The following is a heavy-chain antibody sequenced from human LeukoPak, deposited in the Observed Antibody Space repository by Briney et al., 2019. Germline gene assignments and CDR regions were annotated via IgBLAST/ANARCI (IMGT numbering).Heavy chain of an antibody. V-gene: IGHV3-30-3*01. D-gene: IGHD3-10*01. J-gene: IGHJ4*02. CDR3: ARSPRVRGVISRPYFDY. CDR2: ISYDGSNK. Sequence: PGRSLRLSCAASGFTFSSYAMHWVRQAPGKGLEWVAVISYDGSNKYYADSVKGRFTISRDNSKNTLYLQMNSLRAEDTAVYYCARSPRVRGVISRPYFDYWGQGTLVTVSS. CDR1: GFTFSSYA.